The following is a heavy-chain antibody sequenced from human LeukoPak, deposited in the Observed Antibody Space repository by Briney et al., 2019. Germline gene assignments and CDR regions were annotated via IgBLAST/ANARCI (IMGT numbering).Heavy chain of an antibody. J-gene: IGHJ6*02. CDR2: ISSSSTYI. CDR1: GFTVSSNY. Sequence: PGGSLRLSCAASGFTVSSNYMSWVRQAPGKWLEWVSSISSSSTYIYYADSVKGRFTISRDNAKNSLYLQMNSLRAEDTAVYYCARDGGLGGDYGHYYYGLDVWGQGTTVTVSS. V-gene: IGHV3-21*01. D-gene: IGHD4-17*01. CDR3: ARDGGLGGDYGHYYYGLDV.